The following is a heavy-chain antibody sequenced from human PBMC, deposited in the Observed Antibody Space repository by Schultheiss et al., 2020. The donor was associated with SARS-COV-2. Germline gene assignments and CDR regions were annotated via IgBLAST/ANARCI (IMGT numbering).Heavy chain of an antibody. D-gene: IGHD1-26*01. J-gene: IGHJ6*02. Sequence: ETLSLTCTVSGGSISSYYWSWIRQPPGKGLEWIGYIYYSGSTNYNPSLKSRVTISVDTSKNQFSLKLSSVTAADTAVYYCARRSWEYSHGMDVWGQGTTVTVSS. V-gene: IGHV4-59*08. CDR3: ARRSWEYSHGMDV. CDR1: GGSISSYY. CDR2: IYYSGST.